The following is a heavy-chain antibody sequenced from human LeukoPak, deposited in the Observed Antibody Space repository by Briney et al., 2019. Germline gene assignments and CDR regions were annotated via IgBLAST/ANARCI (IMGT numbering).Heavy chain of an antibody. V-gene: IGHV1-18*01. D-gene: IGHD2-15*01. CDR3: ARHPGYCSGGSCLYYFDY. J-gene: IGHJ4*02. CDR1: GYTFTSYG. CDR2: TSAYNGNT. Sequence: GASVKVSCKASGYTFTSYGISWVRQAPGQGLEWMGWTSAYNGNTNYAQKFQGRVTITADESTSTAYMELSSLRSEDTAVYYCARHPGYCSGGSCLYYFDYWGQGTLVTVSS.